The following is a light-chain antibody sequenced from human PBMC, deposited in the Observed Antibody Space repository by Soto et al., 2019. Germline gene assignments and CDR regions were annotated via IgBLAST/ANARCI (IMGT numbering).Light chain of an antibody. Sequence: QSVLTQPPSVSGAPGQRVTMFCTGSSSNIGAGYDVHWYQLLPGTAPKLLIYGNSNRPSGVPDRFSGSKSGTSASLAITGLQAEDEADYYCQSYDSRLSGAVFGGGTKLTVL. V-gene: IGLV1-40*01. CDR3: QSYDSRLSGAV. CDR2: GNS. CDR1: SSNIGAGYD. J-gene: IGLJ2*01.